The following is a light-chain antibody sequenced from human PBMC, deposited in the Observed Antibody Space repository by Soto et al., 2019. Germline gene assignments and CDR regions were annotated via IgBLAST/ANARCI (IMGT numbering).Light chain of an antibody. CDR3: QQYDSSPWT. Sequence: EIVMTQSPATLPVSPGEIATLSCRASQSVSSNLAWYQQKPGQAPRLLIYGASTRATGIPDRFSGSGSGTDFTLTVSRLDPEDFAVYYCQQYDSSPWTFGQGTKVDIK. J-gene: IGKJ1*01. CDR1: QSVSSN. CDR2: GAS. V-gene: IGKV3-15*01.